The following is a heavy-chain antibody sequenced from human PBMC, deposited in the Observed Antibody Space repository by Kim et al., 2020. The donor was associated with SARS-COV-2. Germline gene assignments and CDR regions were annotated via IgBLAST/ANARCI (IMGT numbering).Heavy chain of an antibody. V-gene: IGHV1-3*01. CDR2: T. J-gene: IGHJ4*02. Sequence: TRYSHRLKGRVTITSDTSASTAYMELSSLRSEDLAVYFCATAERTDAEFDFWGQGTLVTVSS. CDR3: ATAERTDAEFDF. D-gene: IGHD1-1*01.